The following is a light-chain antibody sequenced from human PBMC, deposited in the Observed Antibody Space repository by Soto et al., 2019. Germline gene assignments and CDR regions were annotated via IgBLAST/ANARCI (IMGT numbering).Light chain of an antibody. CDR2: DAS. V-gene: IGKV3D-11*02. CDR3: QQRSNWHPLT. J-gene: IGKJ4*01. Sequence: EIVLTQSPATLSLSPGERATLSCRASQSVSSYLAWYQQQPGQAPRLLIYDASNRATGIPARFSGSGPGTDFTLTISSLEPEDFAVYYCQQRSNWHPLTFGGGTKVEIK. CDR1: QSVSSY.